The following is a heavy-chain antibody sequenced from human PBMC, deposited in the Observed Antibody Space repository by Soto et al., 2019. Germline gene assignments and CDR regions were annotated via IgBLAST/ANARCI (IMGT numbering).Heavy chain of an antibody. V-gene: IGHV4-30-2*01. CDR2: ILHTGGT. D-gene: IGHD3-10*01. CDR1: GSPFIGGGFP. J-gene: IGHJ4*02. CDR3: ARLQFGEGFDY. Sequence: SETLSLTCDVAGSPFIGGGFPWTWIRQPPGKGLEWIGYILHTGGTQYNPSLKSRVCMSVDKSKNQFSLHPTSVTAADQAVYYCARLQFGEGFDYWGQGALVTVS.